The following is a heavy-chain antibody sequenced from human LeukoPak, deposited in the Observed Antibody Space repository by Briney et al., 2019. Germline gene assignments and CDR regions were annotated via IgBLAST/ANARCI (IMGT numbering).Heavy chain of an antibody. CDR1: GYTFTSYG. Sequence: ASVKVSCKASGYTFTSYGISWVRQAPGQGLEWMGWIGAYNGNTNYAQKLQGRVIMTTDTSTSTAYMELRSLRSDDTAVYYCARGPLTPKLCWFDPWGQGTLVTVSS. CDR3: ARGPLTPKLCWFDP. J-gene: IGHJ5*02. CDR2: IGAYNGNT. D-gene: IGHD4-23*01. V-gene: IGHV1-18*01.